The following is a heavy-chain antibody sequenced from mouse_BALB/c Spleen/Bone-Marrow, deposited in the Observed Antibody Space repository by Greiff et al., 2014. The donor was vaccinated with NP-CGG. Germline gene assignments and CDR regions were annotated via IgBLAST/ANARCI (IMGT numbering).Heavy chain of an antibody. CDR1: GYRFNSYW. V-gene: IGHV1-9*01. CDR3: ARLRIRSFDY. Sequence: VQLQQSGADLMKPGASVKISCKATGYRFNSYWIEWVKQRPGHGLEWIGEILPGSGSTNFNEKFKGKATFTAYTSSNTAYMQISSLASEDSAVYYYARLRIRSFDYWGQGTTLTVSS. J-gene: IGHJ2*01. CDR2: ILPGSGST. D-gene: IGHD3-2*02.